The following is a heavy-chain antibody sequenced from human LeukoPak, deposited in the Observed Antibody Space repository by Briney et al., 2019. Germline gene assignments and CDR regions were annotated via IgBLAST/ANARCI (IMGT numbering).Heavy chain of an antibody. V-gene: IGHV3-9*01. CDR3: AKDTGSSDPSSYFDY. CDR2: ISWNSGSI. J-gene: IGHJ4*02. Sequence: PGRSLRLSCAASGFTFDDYAMHWVRQAPGKGLEWVSGISWNSGSIGYADSVKGRFTISRDNAKNSLYLQMNSLRAEDTALYYCAKDTGSSDPSSYFDYWGQGTLVTVSS. CDR1: GFTFDDYA.